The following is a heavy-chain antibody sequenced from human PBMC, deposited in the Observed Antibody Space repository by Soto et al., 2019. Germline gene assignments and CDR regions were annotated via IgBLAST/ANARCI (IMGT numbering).Heavy chain of an antibody. J-gene: IGHJ6*02. CDR3: VRSGYYCLDI. Sequence: QVQLQESGPGLVKSSGTLSLTCTVSGDSITNSDWWSWVRQSPGKGLEWIGEIHHSGATNYNPSLKSLVTISVDKSTNHLSLKVSSVTAADTAVYYCVRSGYYCLDIWGQGTTVTVSS. CDR1: GDSITNSDW. D-gene: IGHD6-25*01. CDR2: IHHSGAT. V-gene: IGHV4-4*02.